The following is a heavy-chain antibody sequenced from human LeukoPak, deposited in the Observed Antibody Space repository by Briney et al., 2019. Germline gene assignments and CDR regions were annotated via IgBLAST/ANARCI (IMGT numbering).Heavy chain of an antibody. V-gene: IGHV1-69*06. D-gene: IGHD2-2*01. Sequence: ASVKVSCKASGGTFSSYAISWVRQAPGQGLEWMGGIIPIFGTANYAQKFQGRVTMTEDTSTDTAYMELSSLRSEDTAVYYCATNFFPVRGQLPDLDYWGQGTLVTVSS. CDR3: ATNFFPVRGQLPDLDY. CDR1: GGTFSSYA. CDR2: IIPIFGTA. J-gene: IGHJ4*02.